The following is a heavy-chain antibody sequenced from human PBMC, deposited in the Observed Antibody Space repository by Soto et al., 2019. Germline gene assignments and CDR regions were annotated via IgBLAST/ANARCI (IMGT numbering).Heavy chain of an antibody. CDR2: IDLGGIA. J-gene: IGHJ6*02. CDR1: GFSVSRSY. CDR3: ARDPFSAYSYSGLDV. Sequence: QLVESGGGLVQPGGSLRLSCAASGFSVSRSYMTWVRQAPGKGLEWVSIIDLGGIAHYTDSVKGRSTISRDSSQNTLYLQMTSLSAEATAVYFCARDPFSAYSYSGLDVWGQGTTVTVSS. V-gene: IGHV3-66*01. D-gene: IGHD3-3*02.